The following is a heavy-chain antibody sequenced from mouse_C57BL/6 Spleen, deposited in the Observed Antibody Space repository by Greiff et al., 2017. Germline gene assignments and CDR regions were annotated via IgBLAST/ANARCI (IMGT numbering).Heavy chain of an antibody. J-gene: IGHJ4*01. D-gene: IGHD1-1*01. V-gene: IGHV5-17*01. CDR1: GFTFSDYG. Sequence: EVMLVESGGGLVKPGGSLKLSCAASGFTFSDYGMHWVRQAPEKGLEWVAYISSGSSTIYYADTVKGRFTISRDNAKNTLFLQMTSLRSEDTAMYYCADDGSSLLYYYAMDYWGQGTSVTVSS. CDR3: ADDGSSLLYYYAMDY. CDR2: ISSGSSTI.